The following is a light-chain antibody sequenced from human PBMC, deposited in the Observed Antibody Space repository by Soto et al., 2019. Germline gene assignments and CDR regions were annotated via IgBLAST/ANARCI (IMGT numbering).Light chain of an antibody. CDR1: QSVSSN. V-gene: IGKV3-20*01. CDR2: GAS. CDR3: QLYTT. Sequence: EIVLTQSPATLSLSPGERATLSCRASQSVSSNLAWYQQKPGQAPRLLIYGASTRATGIPARFSGSGSGTDFTLIISRLEPEDFAVYYCQLYTTFGQGTNVDIK. J-gene: IGKJ1*01.